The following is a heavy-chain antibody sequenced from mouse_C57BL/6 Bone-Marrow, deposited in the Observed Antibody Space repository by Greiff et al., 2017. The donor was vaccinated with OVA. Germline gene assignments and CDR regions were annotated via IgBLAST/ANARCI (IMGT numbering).Heavy chain of an antibody. D-gene: IGHD2-12*01. V-gene: IGHV1-85*01. CDR3: SRCPYYSDDGYFDV. J-gene: IGHJ1*03. CDR2: IYPRDGST. Sequence: VKVVESGPELVKPGASVKLSCKASGYTFTSYDINWVKQRPGQGLEWIGWIYPRDGSTKYNEKFKGKATLTVDTSSSTAYMELHRLTSEDSAVYFFSRCPYYSDDGYFDVWGTGTTVTVSS. CDR1: GYTFTSYD.